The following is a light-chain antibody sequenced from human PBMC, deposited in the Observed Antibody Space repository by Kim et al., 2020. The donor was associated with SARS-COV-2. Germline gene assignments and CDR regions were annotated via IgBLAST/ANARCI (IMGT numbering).Light chain of an antibody. J-gene: IGKJ1*01. CDR3: HQNNYGAAT. Sequence: LSPREDAPLSRGATHSISTHIARYQQRTRQPPPLLIYGASPRANDVPARFTGGGAGTEFTLTISGLQCEDFVSYYCHQNNYGAATFGQGTKVDIK. CDR2: GAS. V-gene: IGKV3-15*01. CDR1: HSISTH.